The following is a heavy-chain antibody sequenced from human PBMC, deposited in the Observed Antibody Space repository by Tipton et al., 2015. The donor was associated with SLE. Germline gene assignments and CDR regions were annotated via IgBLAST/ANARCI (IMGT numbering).Heavy chain of an antibody. CDR1: GFTFSSYE. Sequence: SLRLSCAASGFTFSSYEMNWVRQAPGKGLEWVSYISSSGSTIYYADSVKGRFTISRDNAKNSLYLQMNSQRAEDTAVYYCARDSRSDFWSAFDYYGMDVWGQGTTVTVSS. V-gene: IGHV3-48*03. CDR2: ISSSGSTI. CDR3: ARDSRSDFWSAFDYYGMDV. D-gene: IGHD3-3*01. J-gene: IGHJ6*02.